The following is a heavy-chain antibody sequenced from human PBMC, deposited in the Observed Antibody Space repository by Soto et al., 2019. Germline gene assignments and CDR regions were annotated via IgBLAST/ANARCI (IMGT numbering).Heavy chain of an antibody. CDR1: GGSLSSSSYY. CDR3: ASLSFSYGRRTFDY. Sequence: XTLSLNSTVSGGSLSSSSYYWGWIRQPPGKGLEWIGSIYYSGSTYYNPSLKSRVTISVDTSKNQFSLKLSSVTAADTAVYYCASLSFSYGRRTFDYWGQGTLVPVSS. J-gene: IGHJ4*02. CDR2: IYYSGST. V-gene: IGHV4-39*01. D-gene: IGHD5-18*01.